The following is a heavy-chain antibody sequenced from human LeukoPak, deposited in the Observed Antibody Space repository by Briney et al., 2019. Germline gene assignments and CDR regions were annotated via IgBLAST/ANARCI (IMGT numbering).Heavy chain of an antibody. D-gene: IGHD3-16*01. CDR1: GFTFSSYA. CDR2: ISYDGSNK. Sequence: GGSLRLSCAASGFTFSSYAMHWVRQAPGKGLEWVAVISYDGSNKYYADSVKGRFTISRDNSKNTLYLQMNSLRAEDTAVYYCARALPLGTIQHWGQGTLVTVSS. J-gene: IGHJ1*01. V-gene: IGHV3-30-3*01. CDR3: ARALPLGTIQH.